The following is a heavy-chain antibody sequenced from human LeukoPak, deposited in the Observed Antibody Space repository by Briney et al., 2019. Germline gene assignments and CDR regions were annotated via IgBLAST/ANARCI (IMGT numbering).Heavy chain of an antibody. Sequence: SETLSLTCAVYGGSFSGYYWSWIRQPPGKGLEWIGEMNHSGSTNYNPSLKSRVTISVDTSKNQFSLKLSSVTAADTAVYYCARANYYDTSGYSRGAFDIWAKGQWSPSLQ. CDR3: ARANYYDTSGYSRGAFDI. V-gene: IGHV4-34*01. CDR1: GGSFSGYY. CDR2: MNHSGST. J-gene: IGHJ3*02. D-gene: IGHD3-22*01.